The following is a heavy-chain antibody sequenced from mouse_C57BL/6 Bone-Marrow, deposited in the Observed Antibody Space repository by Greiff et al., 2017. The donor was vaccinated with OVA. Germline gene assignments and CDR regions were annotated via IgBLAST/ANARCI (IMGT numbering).Heavy chain of an antibody. V-gene: IGHV8-8*01. CDR3: ARIADYYDYAPFAY. CDR2: IWWDDDK. D-gene: IGHD2-4*01. CDR1: GFSLSTFGMG. J-gene: IGHJ3*01. Sequence: QVTLKECGPGILQPSQTLSLTCSFSGFSLSTFGMGVGWIRQPSGKGLEWLAHIWWDDDKYYNPALKSRLTISKDTSKNQVFLKIANVDTADTATYYCARIADYYDYAPFAYWGQGTLVTVSA.